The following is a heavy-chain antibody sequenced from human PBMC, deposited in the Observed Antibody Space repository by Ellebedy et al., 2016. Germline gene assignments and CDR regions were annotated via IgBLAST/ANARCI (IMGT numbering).Heavy chain of an antibody. CDR2: ISYDGSQK. CDR1: GSTFGNHA. J-gene: IGHJ6*02. V-gene: IGHV3-30*04. CDR3: ARDRPMESYYYYGLDL. D-gene: IGHD1-1*01. Sequence: GGSLRLXXAASGSTFGNHAMHWVRQSPVQGLEWVGGISYDGSQKHYADSVKGRFTISRDHSKNTVSLQMNSLRPEDTAVYYCARDRPMESYYYYGLDLWGQGTTVTVSS.